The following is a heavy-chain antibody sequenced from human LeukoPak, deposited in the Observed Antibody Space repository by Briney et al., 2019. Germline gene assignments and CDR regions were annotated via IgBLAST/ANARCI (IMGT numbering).Heavy chain of an antibody. J-gene: IGHJ3*02. CDR3: ARLLAVAGGDAFDI. CDR2: LYYSGST. V-gene: IGHV4-59*08. D-gene: IGHD6-19*01. Sequence: SETLSLTCAVYGGSFSGYYWSWIRQPPGKGLELIGYLYYSGSTNYNPSLKSRVTVSVDTSKDQFSLRLSSVTAADTAVYYCARLLAVAGGDAFDIWGQGKMVTVSS. CDR1: GGSFSGYY.